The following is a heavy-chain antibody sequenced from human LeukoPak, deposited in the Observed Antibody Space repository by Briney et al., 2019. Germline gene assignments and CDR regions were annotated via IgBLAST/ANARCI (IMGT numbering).Heavy chain of an antibody. CDR2: IRYDGSNK. D-gene: IGHD2-21*02. V-gene: IGHV3-30*02. CDR3: AHCGGGCYGFDY. CDR1: GFIFSSYG. J-gene: IGHJ4*02. Sequence: QPGGSLRLSCAASGFIFSSYGMHWVRQAPGKGLEWMAFIRYDGSNKYYADSVKGRFTISRDNSKNTLYLQMNSLRAEDTAVYYCAHCGGGCYGFDYWGQGTLVTVSS.